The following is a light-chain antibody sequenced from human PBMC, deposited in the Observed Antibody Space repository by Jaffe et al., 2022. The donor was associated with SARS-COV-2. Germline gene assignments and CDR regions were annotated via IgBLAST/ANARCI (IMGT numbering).Light chain of an antibody. CDR2: KAS. CDR1: QSINNW. Sequence: DIQMTQSPSTLSASVGDRVTITCRASQSINNWLAWYQQKPGKAPKLLIYKASTLESGVPSRFGGDQSGTEFTLTISSLQPDDFATYYCQQYHTYSTFGQGTKVEIK. J-gene: IGKJ1*01. CDR3: QQYHTYST. V-gene: IGKV1-5*03.